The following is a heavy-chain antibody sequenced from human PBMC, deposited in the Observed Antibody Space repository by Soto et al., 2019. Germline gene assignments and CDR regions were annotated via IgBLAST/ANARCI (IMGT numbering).Heavy chain of an antibody. D-gene: IGHD3-3*01. CDR1: GASISSSNYY. CDR2: TYYSGST. V-gene: IGHV4-39*07. Sequence: PSETLSLTCTVSGASISSSNYYWGWIRQPPGKGLEWIGSTYYSGSTNYNPSLKSRVTISVDTSKNQFSLKLSSVTAADTAVYYCARTKHDFWSDYYYGMDVWGQGTTVTVSS. J-gene: IGHJ6*02. CDR3: ARTKHDFWSDYYYGMDV.